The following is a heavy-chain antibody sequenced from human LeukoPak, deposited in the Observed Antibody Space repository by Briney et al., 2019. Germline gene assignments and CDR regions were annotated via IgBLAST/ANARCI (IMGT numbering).Heavy chain of an antibody. V-gene: IGHV4-59*01. CDR2: IYYSGST. CDR3: ARVSKEFYYGMDV. J-gene: IGHJ6*02. D-gene: IGHD3-10*01. Sequence: PSETLSLTCTVSGGSISTYYWSWIRQPPGKGLEWIGYIYYSGSTNYNPSLKSRVTISVDTSKNHFSLRLNSVTAADTAVYYCARVSKEFYYGMDVWGQGTTVTVSS. CDR1: GGSISTYY.